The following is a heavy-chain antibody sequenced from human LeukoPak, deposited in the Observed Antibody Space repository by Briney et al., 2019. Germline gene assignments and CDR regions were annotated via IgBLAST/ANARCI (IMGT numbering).Heavy chain of an antibody. V-gene: IGHV1-18*01. CDR2: ISAYNGNT. CDR3: ARDLVVVPAATAGY. CDR1: GYTFTSYG. D-gene: IGHD2-2*01. J-gene: IGHJ4*02. Sequence: ASVKVPCKASGYTFTSYGISWVRQAPGQGLEWMGWISAYNGNTNYAQKLQGRVTMTTDTSTSTAYMELRSLRSDDTAVYYCARDLVVVPAATAGYWGQGTLVTVSS.